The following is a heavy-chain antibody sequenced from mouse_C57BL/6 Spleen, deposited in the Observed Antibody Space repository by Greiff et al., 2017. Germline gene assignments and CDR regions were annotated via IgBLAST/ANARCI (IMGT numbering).Heavy chain of an antibody. Sequence: QVQLQQPGAELVMPGASVKLSCKASGYTFTSYWMHWVKQRPGQGLEWIGEIDPSDSYTNYNQKFKGKSTLTVDKSSSTAYMQLSSLTSEDSAVYYCARWDYGNSGYWYFDVWGTGTTVTVSS. D-gene: IGHD2-1*01. CDR1: GYTFTSYW. J-gene: IGHJ1*03. CDR3: ARWDYGNSGYWYFDV. CDR2: IDPSDSYT. V-gene: IGHV1-69*01.